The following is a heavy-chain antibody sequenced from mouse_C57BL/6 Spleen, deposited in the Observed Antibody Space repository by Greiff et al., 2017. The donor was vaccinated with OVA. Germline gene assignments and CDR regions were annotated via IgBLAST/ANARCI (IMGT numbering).Heavy chain of an antibody. CDR3: ARDHSNYFDY. D-gene: IGHD2-5*01. CDR2: INSEASST. CDR1: GFTFSDYY. J-gene: IGHJ2*01. Sequence: DVQLQESEGGLVQPGSSMKLSCTASGFTFSDYYMAWVRQAPEKGLEWVADINSEASSTDYLDSLKSRFIISRDNAKNILYLQMSSLKSEDTATYYCARDHSNYFDYWGQGTTLTVSS. V-gene: IGHV5-16*01.